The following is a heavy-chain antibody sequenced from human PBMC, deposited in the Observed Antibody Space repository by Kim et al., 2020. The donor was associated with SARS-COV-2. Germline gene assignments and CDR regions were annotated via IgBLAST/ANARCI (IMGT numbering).Heavy chain of an antibody. V-gene: IGHV3-30*18. CDR2: ISYDGSNK. Sequence: GGSLRLSCTASGFTFSSYGMRWVRQAPGKGLEWVAVISYDGSNKYYADSATGRVTISRDNSKNTLYLQMNSLRAEDTAVYYGAKAGELLWFGELFRGYFDDWCEGGLVTASS. CDR1: GFTFSSYG. D-gene: IGHD3-10*01. J-gene: IGHJ4*02. CDR3: AKAGELLWFGELFRGYFDD.